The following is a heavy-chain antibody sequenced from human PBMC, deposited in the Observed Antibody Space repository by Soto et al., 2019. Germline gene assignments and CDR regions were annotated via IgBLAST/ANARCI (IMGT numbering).Heavy chain of an antibody. Sequence: LVNGSCKGSGYSLSSYDSNWVRQATGQGLEWMGWMNPNSGNTGYAQKFQGRVTMTRNTSISTAYMELSSLRSEDTAVYYCARGRRDYWGQGTLVTVSS. CDR3: ARGRRDY. V-gene: IGHV1-8*01. CDR2: MNPNSGNT. J-gene: IGHJ4*02. CDR1: GYSLSSYD.